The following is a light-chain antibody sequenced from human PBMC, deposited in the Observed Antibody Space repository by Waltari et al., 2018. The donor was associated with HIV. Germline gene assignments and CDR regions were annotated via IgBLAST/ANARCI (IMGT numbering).Light chain of an antibody. CDR1: SSDVGSYNY. J-gene: IGLJ3*02. CDR3: CSYAGMYTWV. V-gene: IGLV2-11*01. Sequence: QSSLTQPRSVSGSPGQSVTISCSGTSSDVGSYNYVSWYQPHPGKAPKVMIYEVSKRPSGVPDRFSGSKSGKTASLTISGLQAEDEADYYCCSYAGMYTWVFGGGTKLTVL. CDR2: EVS.